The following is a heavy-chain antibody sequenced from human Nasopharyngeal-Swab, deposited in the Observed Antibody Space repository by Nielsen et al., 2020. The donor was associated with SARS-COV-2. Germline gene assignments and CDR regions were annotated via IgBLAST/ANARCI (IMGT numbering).Heavy chain of an antibody. CDR1: GGSISGYY. J-gene: IGHJ5*02. V-gene: IGHV4-34*01. D-gene: IGHD3-10*01. CDR3: ARPSYYYGSGSSNWFDP. Sequence: SETLSLTCTVSGGSISGYYWSWIRQPPGKGLEWIGEINHSGSTNYNPSLKSRVTISVDTSKNQFSLKLSSVTAADTAVYYCARPSYYYGSGSSNWFDPWGQGTLVTVSS. CDR2: INHSGST.